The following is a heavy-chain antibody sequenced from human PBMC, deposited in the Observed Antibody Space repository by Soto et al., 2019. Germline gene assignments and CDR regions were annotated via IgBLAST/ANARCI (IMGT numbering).Heavy chain of an antibody. V-gene: IGHV4-59*01. CDR1: GRSISSYH. D-gene: IGHD3-10*01. CDR3: ARLLFGAANWFDP. J-gene: IGHJ5*02. CDR2: IYYSGST. Sequence: SETLSLTCTVSGRSISSYHWSWIWQPPVKGLEWIGYIYYSGSTNYNPSLKSRVTISVDTSKNQFSLKLSSVTAADTAVYYCARLLFGAANWFDPWGQGTLVTVS.